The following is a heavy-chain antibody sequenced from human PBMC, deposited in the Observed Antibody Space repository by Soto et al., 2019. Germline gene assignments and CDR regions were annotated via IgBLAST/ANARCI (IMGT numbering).Heavy chain of an antibody. D-gene: IGHD1-26*01. J-gene: IGHJ5*02. Sequence: QVQLVQSGAEEKKPGASVNVSCKASGYTFNSYAMHWVRQAPGQRLEWMGWINAGNGNTKYSQRFQGRVTLTRDTSASTVYMELSSLRPEDTAVYYCARDKGATGKDYSWFDPWGQGTLVTVSS. CDR1: GYTFNSYA. V-gene: IGHV1-3*05. CDR2: INAGNGNT. CDR3: ARDKGATGKDYSWFDP.